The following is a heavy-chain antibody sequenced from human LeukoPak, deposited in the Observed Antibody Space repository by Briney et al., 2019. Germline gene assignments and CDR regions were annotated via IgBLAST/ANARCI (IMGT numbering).Heavy chain of an antibody. CDR1: GFTFSRHG. D-gene: IGHD6-19*01. CDR3: AKSQSSGWLYYFDY. CDR2: ISNDGSRK. V-gene: IGHV3-30*18. J-gene: IGHJ4*02. Sequence: PGGSLRLSCAPSGFTFSRHGMHWVRQAPGKGLEWVAIISNDGSRKYYAHSVEGRFTISRDNSKNTLYLQMNSLRTEDTAIYYCAKSQSSGWLYYFDYWGQGTLVTVSS.